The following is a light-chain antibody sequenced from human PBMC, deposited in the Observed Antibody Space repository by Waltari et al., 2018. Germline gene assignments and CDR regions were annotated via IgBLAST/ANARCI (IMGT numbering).Light chain of an antibody. CDR3: QQRSKWPLT. CDR2: EAS. V-gene: IGKV3-11*01. J-gene: IGKJ4*01. CDR1: QSITTY. Sequence: DIVLTQSPATLSLSPGERATLSCRASQSITTYLAWYQLKHGQAPRLLTYEASNMATGIPARFSGGGSGTDFTLTISSLEPEDSAVYYCQQRSKWPLTFGGGTKVEIK.